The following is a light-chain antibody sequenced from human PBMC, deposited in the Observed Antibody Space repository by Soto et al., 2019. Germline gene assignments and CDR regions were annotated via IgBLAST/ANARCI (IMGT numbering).Light chain of an antibody. Sequence: AIRMTQSPSSLSASTGDRVTITCRASQGISSYLAWYQQKPGTAPKLLIYASSNLQSGVPSRFSGSGSGTDFTLTISSLQPDDVATYYCQQYNSYFQTVGQGTKVEIK. CDR2: ASS. CDR1: QGISSY. V-gene: IGKV1-8*01. J-gene: IGKJ1*01. CDR3: QQYNSYFQT.